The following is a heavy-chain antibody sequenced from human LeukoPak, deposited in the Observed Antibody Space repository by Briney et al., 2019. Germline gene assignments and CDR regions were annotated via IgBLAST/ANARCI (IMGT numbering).Heavy chain of an antibody. V-gene: IGHV4-39*07. CDR2: IYYSGST. D-gene: IGHD3-10*01. CDR1: GGSISSSSYY. Sequence: SETLSLTCTVSGGSISSSSYYWGWIRQPPGKGLEWIGSIYYSGSTHYDPSLKSRVTISVDTSKNQFSLKLSFVTAADTAVYYCARAFSTMVRGVIPLWWGQGTLVTVSS. CDR3: ARAFSTMVRGVIPLW. J-gene: IGHJ4*02.